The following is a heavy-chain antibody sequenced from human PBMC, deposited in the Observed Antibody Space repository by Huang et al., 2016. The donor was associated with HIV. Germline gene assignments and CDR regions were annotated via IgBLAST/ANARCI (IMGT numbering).Heavy chain of an antibody. CDR2: IKQDGREK. Sequence: DVQLVESGGGLVQPGGSLRLSCAASGFTFSNYWMSWVRQAPGKGLEWGANIKQDGREKNYVDSVKGRFTISRDNAKNLLYLQMNSLRAEDTAVYYCALDYVWGSYRPPYWYFDFWGRGTLVTVSS. CDR3: ALDYVWGSYRPPYWYFDF. J-gene: IGHJ2*01. D-gene: IGHD3-16*02. V-gene: IGHV3-7*01. CDR1: GFTFSNYW.